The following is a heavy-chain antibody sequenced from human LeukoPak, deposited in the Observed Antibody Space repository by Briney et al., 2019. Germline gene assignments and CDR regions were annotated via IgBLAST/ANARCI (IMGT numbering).Heavy chain of an antibody. D-gene: IGHD3-10*01. CDR1: GYTFTNYG. J-gene: IGHJ4*02. V-gene: IGHV1-18*01. CDR3: ARDPGYYYGSGSYYIPPDY. CDR2: ISAFNGNT. Sequence: ASVKVSCKASGYTFTNYGISWVRQAPGQGLEWMGWISAFNGNTNYAQKLQGRVTTTTDTSTSTAYMELRSLRSDDTAVYYCARDPGYYYGSGSYYIPPDYWGQGTLVTVSS.